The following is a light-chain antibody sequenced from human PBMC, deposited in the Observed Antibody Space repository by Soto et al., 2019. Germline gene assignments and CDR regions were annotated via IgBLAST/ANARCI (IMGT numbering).Light chain of an antibody. CDR1: QIITTW. J-gene: IGKJ5*01. V-gene: IGKV1-39*01. Sequence: IHMTQSPSTVSAYVLYSVTITCLASQIITTWLSWYHQRPGKAPKLLIYAASSLQSGVPSRFSGSGSGTDFTLTISSLQPEDFATYYCQQSYSTPFTFGQGTRLEIK. CDR3: QQSYSTPFT. CDR2: AAS.